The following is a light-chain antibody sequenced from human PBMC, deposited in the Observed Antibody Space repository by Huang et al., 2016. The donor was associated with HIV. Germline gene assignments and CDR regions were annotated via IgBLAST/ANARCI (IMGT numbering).Light chain of an antibody. V-gene: IGKV1-NL1*01. J-gene: IGKJ1*01. CDR2: ATS. Sequence: DIQMTQSPSSLSASVGDRVTITCRASQGIGNSLAWYQQKPEKAPRLLLYATSTLESGVPSRFSRSGSGTHYTLTINTLQPEDIASYYCQQYHSLPWTFGQGTKVEIK. CDR3: QQYHSLPWT. CDR1: QGIGNS.